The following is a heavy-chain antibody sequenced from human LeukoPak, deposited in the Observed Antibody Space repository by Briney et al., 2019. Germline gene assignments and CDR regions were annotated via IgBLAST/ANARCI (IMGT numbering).Heavy chain of an antibody. V-gene: IGHV3-23*01. J-gene: IGHJ4*02. CDR1: GFTFSGYA. D-gene: IGHD6-13*01. CDR2: ITITGSSP. Sequence: GGSLRLSCAASGFTFSGYAMAWVRQAPGKGLEWVSSITITGSSPSYADSVKGRFTVSRDNSKNTLYLQMNSLRAEDTAVYFCAKSSSSWSYYFNYWGQGTLVTVSS. CDR3: AKSSSSWSYYFNY.